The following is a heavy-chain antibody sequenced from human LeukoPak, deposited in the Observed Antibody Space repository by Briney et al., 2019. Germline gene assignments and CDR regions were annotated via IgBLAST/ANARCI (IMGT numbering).Heavy chain of an antibody. J-gene: IGHJ4*02. D-gene: IGHD3-22*01. CDR3: ARASTMIAPSIDY. Sequence: PSETLSLTCTVSGGSISSSSYYWGWIRQPPGKGLEWIGSIYYSGSTYYNPSLKSRVTISVAKNQFSLKLSSVTAADTAVYYCARASTMIAPSIDYWGQGTLVTVSS. CDR1: GGSISSSSYY. CDR2: IYYSGST. V-gene: IGHV4-39*07.